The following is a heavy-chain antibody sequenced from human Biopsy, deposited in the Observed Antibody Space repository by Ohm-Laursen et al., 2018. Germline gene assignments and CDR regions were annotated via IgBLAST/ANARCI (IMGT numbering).Heavy chain of an antibody. CDR1: GGSFSGYY. CDR3: ARGRLRAVARFDY. CDR2: INHSGST. V-gene: IGHV4-34*01. Sequence: GTLSLTCAVYGGSFSGYYWSWIRQPPGKGLEWLGEINHSGSTNYNPSLKSRVTISVDTSKNQFSLKLSSVTAADTAVYYCARGRLRAVARFDYWGQGTLVTVSS. J-gene: IGHJ4*02. D-gene: IGHD6-19*01.